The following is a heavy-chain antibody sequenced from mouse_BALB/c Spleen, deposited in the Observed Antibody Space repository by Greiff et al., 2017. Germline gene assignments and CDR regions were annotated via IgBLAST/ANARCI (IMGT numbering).Heavy chain of an antibody. Sequence: EVKVVESGGGLVQPGGSLRLSCATSGFTFTDYYMSWVRQPPGKALEWLGFIRNKANGYTTEYSASVKGRFTISRDNSQSILYLQMNTLRAEDSATYYCARDITYDYEYAMDYWGQGTSVTVSS. CDR3: ARDITYDYEYAMDY. CDR2: IRNKANGYTT. D-gene: IGHD2-4*01. V-gene: IGHV7-3*02. J-gene: IGHJ4*01. CDR1: GFTFTDYY.